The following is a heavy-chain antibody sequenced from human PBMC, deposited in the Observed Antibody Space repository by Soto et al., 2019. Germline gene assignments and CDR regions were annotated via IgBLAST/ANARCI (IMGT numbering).Heavy chain of an antibody. CDR1: GGSFSGYY. V-gene: IGHV4-34*01. D-gene: IGHD2-2*01. CDR2: INHSGST. J-gene: IGHJ5*02. CDR3: ARVAPRDCSTTSCYVFWFDP. Sequence: SETLSLTCAVYGGSFSGYYWSWIRQPPGTGLEWIGEINHSGSTKYNPSLKSRVTISVDTSKNQFSLKLSSVTAADTAVYYCARVAPRDCSTTSCYVFWFDPWGQGTLVTVSS.